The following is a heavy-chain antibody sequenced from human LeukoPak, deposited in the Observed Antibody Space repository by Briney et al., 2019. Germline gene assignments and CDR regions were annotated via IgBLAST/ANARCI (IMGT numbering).Heavy chain of an antibody. CDR2: INHSGST. CDR1: GGSFSGYY. D-gene: IGHD3-22*01. Sequence: PSETLSLTCAVYGGSFSGYYWSWIRQPPGKGLEWIGEINHSGSTNYNPSLKSRVTISVDTSKNQFSLKLSSVTAADTAVYYCARGGYYYDSSGYYYGYFDYWGQGTLVTVSS. J-gene: IGHJ4*02. CDR3: ARGGYYYDSSGYYYGYFDY. V-gene: IGHV4-34*01.